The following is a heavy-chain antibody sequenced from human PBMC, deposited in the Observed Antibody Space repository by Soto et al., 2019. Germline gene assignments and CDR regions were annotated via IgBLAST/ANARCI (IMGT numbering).Heavy chain of an antibody. D-gene: IGHD3-3*01. Sequence: GGSLRLSCAASGFTFSSYLMSWVRQAQGKGLEWVANIKQDGSEKYYVDSVKGRFTISRDNAKNSLYLQMNSLRAEDTAVYYCARVSDDFWSGYSNYFDYWGQGTLVTVSS. V-gene: IGHV3-7*01. CDR3: ARVSDDFWSGYSNYFDY. CDR1: GFTFSSYL. J-gene: IGHJ4*02. CDR2: IKQDGSEK.